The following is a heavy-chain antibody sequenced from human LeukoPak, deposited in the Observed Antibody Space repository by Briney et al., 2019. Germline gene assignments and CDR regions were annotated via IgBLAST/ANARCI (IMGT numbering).Heavy chain of an antibody. J-gene: IGHJ4*02. V-gene: IGHV3-23*01. CDR2: VSGSGGST. D-gene: IGHD3-10*01. Sequence: GGSLSLSCAASGFTFSSNAMSWVRQAPGKGLEWVSTVSGSGGSTYYADSVKGRFTISRDNSKNTLYLQMNSLRAEDTAVYYCARGRGHDTSSTDYWGQGTLVTVSS. CDR1: GFTFSSNA. CDR3: ARGRGHDTSSTDY.